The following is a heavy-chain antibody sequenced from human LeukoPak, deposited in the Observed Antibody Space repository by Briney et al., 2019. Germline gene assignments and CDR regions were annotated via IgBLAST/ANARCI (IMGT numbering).Heavy chain of an antibody. V-gene: IGHV3-7*01. J-gene: IGHJ3*02. CDR3: AKSPSLYFYESSCPHSFYI. CDR1: GFTFSNYW. D-gene: IGHD3-22*01. CDR2: IKQDGSEK. Sequence: GGSLRLSCAASGFTFSNYWMTWVRQAPGKGLEWVANIKQDGSEKSYVDSVKGRFTTSRDNAKNSLYLQMNSLRAEDTAVYYFAKSPSLYFYESSCPHSFYIWGQGTMVPVSS.